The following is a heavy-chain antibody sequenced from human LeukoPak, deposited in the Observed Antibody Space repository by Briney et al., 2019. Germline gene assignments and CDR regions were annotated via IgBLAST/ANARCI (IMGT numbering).Heavy chain of an antibody. V-gene: IGHV2-5*02. CDR3: AHLALSHETWGNYFDY. Sequence: SGPTLVKPTQTLTLTCTFSGFSLSTRGGGVGWIRQPPGKALEWLSLIYWDDDKRYSPSLKSRLTITKDTSKTQVVLTMTNMDPVDTATYYCAHLALSHETWGNYFDYWGQGTLVTVSS. J-gene: IGHJ4*02. CDR2: IYWDDDK. CDR1: GFSLSTRGGG. D-gene: IGHD3-16*01.